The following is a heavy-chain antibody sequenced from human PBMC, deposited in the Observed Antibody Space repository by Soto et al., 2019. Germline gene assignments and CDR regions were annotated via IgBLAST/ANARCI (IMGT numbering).Heavy chain of an antibody. J-gene: IGHJ4*02. CDR1: GYRFTSYW. CDR2: IYPGDSDT. Sequence: PGESLKISCKGSGYRFTSYWIGWVRKMPGKGLEWMGIIYPGDSDTRYSPSFQGQVTISADKSISTAYLQWSSLKASDTAMYYCATRPRQYSSSWPAFDYWGQGTLVTVSS. CDR3: ATRPRQYSSSWPAFDY. V-gene: IGHV5-51*01. D-gene: IGHD6-13*01.